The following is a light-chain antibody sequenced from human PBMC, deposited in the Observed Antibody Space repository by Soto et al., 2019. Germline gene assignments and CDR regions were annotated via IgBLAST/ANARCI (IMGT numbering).Light chain of an antibody. CDR1: QSISNT. Sequence: EIIMTQSPAALSVSPGERVTLSCRASQSISNTLAWYQQRPGQAPRLLIYHASTRATGIPARFSGSGSGTEFSLTISSLQSEDFAVYHCQQYNKWPLTFGGGTKVEIK. CDR3: QQYNKWPLT. CDR2: HAS. V-gene: IGKV3-15*01. J-gene: IGKJ4*01.